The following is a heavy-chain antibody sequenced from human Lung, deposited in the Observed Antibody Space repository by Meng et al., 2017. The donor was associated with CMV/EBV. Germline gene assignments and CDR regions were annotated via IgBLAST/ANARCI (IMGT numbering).Heavy chain of an antibody. D-gene: IGHD3-22*01. Sequence: EXXKISXAASGFTFSSYWMSWVRQAPGKGLEWVANIKQDGSEKYYVDSVKGRFTISRDNAKNSLYLQMNSLRAEDTAVYYCARETDSSGWDYWGQGTLV. CDR3: ARETDSSGWDY. V-gene: IGHV3-7*01. J-gene: IGHJ4*02. CDR2: IKQDGSEK. CDR1: GFTFSSYW.